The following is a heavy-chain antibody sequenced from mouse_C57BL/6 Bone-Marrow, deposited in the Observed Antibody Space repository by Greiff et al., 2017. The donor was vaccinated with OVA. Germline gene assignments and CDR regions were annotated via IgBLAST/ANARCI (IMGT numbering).Heavy chain of an antibody. V-gene: IGHV5-4*01. D-gene: IGHD1-1*01. CDR2: ISDGGSYT. J-gene: IGHJ4*01. CDR3: ARTVVDYAMDY. Sequence: EVHLVESGGGLVKPGGSLKLSCAASGFTFSSYAMSWVRQTPEKRLEWVATISDGGSYTYYPDNVKGRFTISRDNAKNNLYLQMSHLKSEDTAMYYCARTVVDYAMDYWGQGTSVTVSS. CDR1: GFTFSSYA.